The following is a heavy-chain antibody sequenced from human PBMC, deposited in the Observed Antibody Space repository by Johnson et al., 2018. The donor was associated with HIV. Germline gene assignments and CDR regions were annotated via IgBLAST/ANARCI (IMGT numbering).Heavy chain of an antibody. Sequence: VQLVESGGGLIQPGGSLRLSCAASGFTVSSNYMSWVRQAPAKGLEWVSAIGTAGDTYYPGSVKGRFTISRENAKNSLYLQMNSLRAGDTAVYYCARAGPSDAFDIWGQGTMVTVSS. CDR1: GFTVSSNY. J-gene: IGHJ3*02. CDR2: IGTAGDT. CDR3: ARAGPSDAFDI. V-gene: IGHV3-13*01.